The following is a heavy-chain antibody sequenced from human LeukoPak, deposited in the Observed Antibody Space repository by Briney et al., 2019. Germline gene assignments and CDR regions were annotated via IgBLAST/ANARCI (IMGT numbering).Heavy chain of an antibody. J-gene: IGHJ4*02. D-gene: IGHD1-26*01. V-gene: IGHV3-30-3*01. CDR1: GFTFSSYG. Sequence: GRSLRLSCAASGFTFSSYGMHWVRQAPGKGLEWVAVISYDGSNKYYADSVKGRFTISRDNSKNTLYLQMNSLRAEDTAVYYCATTTLGGSYPFDYWGQGTLVTVSS. CDR2: ISYDGSNK. CDR3: ATTTLGGSYPFDY.